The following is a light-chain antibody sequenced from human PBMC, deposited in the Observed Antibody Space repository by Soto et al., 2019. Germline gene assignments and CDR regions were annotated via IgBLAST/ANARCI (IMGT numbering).Light chain of an antibody. CDR2: ASS. J-gene: IGKJ4*01. CDR3: QQSSSYPLT. Sequence: EIVLKQSPGTLSLTPGERATLSCKTSQTSGSNFLAWYQHKPGQAPRLLIYASSNRATGIPDRFSGSASGPDFTLTINRLEPEDFAVYYCQQSSSYPLTFGGGTKVDIK. CDR1: QTSGSNF. V-gene: IGKV3-20*01.